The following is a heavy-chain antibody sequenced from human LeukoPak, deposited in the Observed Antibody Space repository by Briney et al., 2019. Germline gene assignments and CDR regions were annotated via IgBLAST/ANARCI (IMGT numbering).Heavy chain of an antibody. V-gene: IGHV1-2*02. CDR2: INPNSGGT. CDR1: GYTFTGYY. D-gene: IGHD3-9*01. Sequence: GASVKVSCKASGYTFTGYYMHWVRQAPGQGLEWMGWINPNSGGTNYAQKFQGRVTMTRDTSISTAYMELSRLRSDDTAVYYCARTYDILTGYSYFDDWGQGTLVTVSS. CDR3: ARTYDILTGYSYFDD. J-gene: IGHJ4*02.